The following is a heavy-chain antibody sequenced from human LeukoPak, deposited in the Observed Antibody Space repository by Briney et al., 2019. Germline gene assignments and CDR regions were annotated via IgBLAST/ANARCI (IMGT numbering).Heavy chain of an antibody. CDR2: INHSGST. CDR3: ARGPSYYDFWQEFDY. J-gene: IGHJ4*02. Sequence: SETLSLTCAVYGGSFSGYYWSWLRQPPGKGLEWIGEINHSGSTNYNPSLKSRVTISVDTSKNQFSLKLSSVTAADTAVYYCARGPSYYDFWQEFDYWGQGTLVTVSS. D-gene: IGHD3-3*01. CDR1: GGSFSGYY. V-gene: IGHV4-34*01.